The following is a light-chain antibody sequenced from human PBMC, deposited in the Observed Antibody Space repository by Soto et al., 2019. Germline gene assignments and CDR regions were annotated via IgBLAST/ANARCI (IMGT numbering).Light chain of an antibody. V-gene: IGKV2-28*01. CDR1: QSLLYSNGNTY. CDR2: LGS. Sequence: DVVMTQSPLSLPVTPVEPASISCRSSQSLLYSNGNTYLDWYLQKPGQSPQLLIYLGSNRASGVPDRFSGSGSGTDFTLKISRVEAEDVGIYYCMQALQTPFTFGGGTKVEIK. J-gene: IGKJ4*01. CDR3: MQALQTPFT.